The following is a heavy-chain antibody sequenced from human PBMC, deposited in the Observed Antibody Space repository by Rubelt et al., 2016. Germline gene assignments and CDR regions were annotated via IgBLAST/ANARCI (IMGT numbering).Heavy chain of an antibody. D-gene: IGHD6-19*01. CDR3: ALGGSSGWLFWLDP. CDR1: GGSISSSSYY. J-gene: IGHJ5*02. Sequence: QLQLQESGPGLVKPSETLSLTCTVSGGSISSSSYYWGWIRQPPGKGLEWIGSIYYSWSTYYNPPTQVRVTIPVDKSKNQFSRELSSGTAADTAVYYCALGGSSGWLFWLDPWGQGTLVTVSS. CDR2: IYYSWST. V-gene: IGHV4-39*01.